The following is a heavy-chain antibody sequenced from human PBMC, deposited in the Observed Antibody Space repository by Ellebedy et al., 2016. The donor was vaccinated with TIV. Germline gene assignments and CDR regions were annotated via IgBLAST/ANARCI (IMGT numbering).Heavy chain of an antibody. CDR3: ARGTYSSSWYGMDF. D-gene: IGHD6-13*01. Sequence: AASVKVSCKASGGTFSSYSMIWVRQAPGQGLEWMGGIIPIFGTPDYAQNFQGRVTITADTSTSTAYMELSSLRSEDTAVYYCARGTYSSSWYGMDFWGQGTPVTVSS. J-gene: IGHJ4*02. CDR1: GGTFSSYS. V-gene: IGHV1-69*06. CDR2: IIPIFGTP.